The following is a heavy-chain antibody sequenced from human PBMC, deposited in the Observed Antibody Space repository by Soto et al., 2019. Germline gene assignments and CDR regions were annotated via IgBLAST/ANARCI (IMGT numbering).Heavy chain of an antibody. CDR2: IYYSGST. Sequence: PSETLSLTCTVSGGSISSSSYYWGWIRQPPGKGLEWIGSIYYSGSTYYNPSLKSRVTISVDTSKNQFSLKPSSVTAADTAVYYCARHRDEIVVVTGFDYWGQGTLVTVSS. CDR3: ARHRDEIVVVTGFDY. D-gene: IGHD2-21*02. J-gene: IGHJ4*02. V-gene: IGHV4-39*01. CDR1: GGSISSSSYY.